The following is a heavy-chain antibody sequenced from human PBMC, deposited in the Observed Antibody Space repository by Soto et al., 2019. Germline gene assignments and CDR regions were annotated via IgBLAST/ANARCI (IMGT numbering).Heavy chain of an antibody. CDR1: GFTFSSYW. V-gene: IGHV3-7*05. CDR2: IKQDGSEK. CDR3: ARGARLVIIYYYGMDV. Sequence: GGSLRLSCAASGFTFSSYWMSWVRQAPGKGLEWVANIKQDGSEKYYVDSVKGRFTISRDNAKNSLYLQMNSLRAEDTAVYYCARGARLVIIYYYGMDVWGQGTTVTVSS. J-gene: IGHJ6*02. D-gene: IGHD3-9*01.